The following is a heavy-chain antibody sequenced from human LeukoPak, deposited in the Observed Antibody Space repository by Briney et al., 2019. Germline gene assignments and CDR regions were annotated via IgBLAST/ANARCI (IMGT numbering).Heavy chain of an antibody. CDR3: ARYSSGRGGWFDP. D-gene: IGHD6-19*01. CDR2: IYYSGST. CDR1: GGSISSYY. J-gene: IGHJ5*02. Sequence: PSETLSLTCTVSGGSISSYYWSWIRQPPGKGPEWIGYIYYSGSTNYNPSLKSRVTISVDTSKNQFSLKLSSVTAADTAVYYCARYSSGRGGWFDPWGQGTLVTVSS. V-gene: IGHV4-59*01.